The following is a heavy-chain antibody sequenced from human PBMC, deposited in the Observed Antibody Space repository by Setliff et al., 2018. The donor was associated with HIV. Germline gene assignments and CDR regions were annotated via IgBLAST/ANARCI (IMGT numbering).Heavy chain of an antibody. CDR3: AGDRTEFVDGGYYPYYFDS. V-gene: IGHV4-4*07. Sequence: PSETLSLTCTASGGSINSFYWNWVRQPAGRGLEWIGRIFASGNTNYNPSLKSRVTMSVDTSKNQFSLNLNSVTAADTAVYYCAGDRTEFVDGGYYPYYFDSWGQGTLVTVSS. CDR2: IFASGNT. CDR1: GGSINSFY. J-gene: IGHJ4*02. D-gene: IGHD3-22*01.